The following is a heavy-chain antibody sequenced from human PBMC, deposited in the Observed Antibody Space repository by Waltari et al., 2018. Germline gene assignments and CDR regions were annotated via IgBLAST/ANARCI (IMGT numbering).Heavy chain of an antibody. Sequence: EVQLVESGGGLVQPGGSLRLSCVASGFTFSSYSMNWVRQAPGKGLEWVSYISSSSSTIYYADSVKGRFTISRDNAKNSLYLQMNSLRAEDTAVYYCARSYYDSSGFPYFDYWGQGTLVTVSS. CDR3: ARSYYDSSGFPYFDY. D-gene: IGHD3-22*01. CDR2: ISSSSSTI. J-gene: IGHJ4*02. CDR1: GFTFSSYS. V-gene: IGHV3-48*01.